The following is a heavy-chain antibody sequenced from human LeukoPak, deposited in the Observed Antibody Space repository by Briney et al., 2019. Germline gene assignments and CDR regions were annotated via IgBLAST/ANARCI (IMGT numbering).Heavy chain of an antibody. CDR1: GFTFSSYS. CDR3: ARDNWSFDY. CDR2: ISSSSSYI. D-gene: IGHD3-3*01. Sequence: PGGSLRLSCAASGFTFSSYSMNWVRQAPGKGLEWVSSISSSSSYIYHADSVKGRFTISRDNAKNSLYLQMNSLRAEDTAVCYCARDNWSFDYWGQGTLVTVSS. J-gene: IGHJ4*02. V-gene: IGHV3-21*01.